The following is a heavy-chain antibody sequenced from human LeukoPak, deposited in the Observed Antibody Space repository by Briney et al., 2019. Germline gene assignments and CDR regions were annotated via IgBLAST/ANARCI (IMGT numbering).Heavy chain of an antibody. D-gene: IGHD1-26*01. CDR1: GFTVSSNY. Sequence: PGGSLRLSCAASGFTVSSNYVSWVRQAPGKGLEWVSVIYSGGTTYYADSVKGRFTISRDNAKNTLYLQMNSLRAEDTAVYYCASPVGVSTHAFDIWGQGTMVTVSS. CDR2: IYSGGTT. J-gene: IGHJ3*02. CDR3: ASPVGVSTHAFDI. V-gene: IGHV3-53*01.